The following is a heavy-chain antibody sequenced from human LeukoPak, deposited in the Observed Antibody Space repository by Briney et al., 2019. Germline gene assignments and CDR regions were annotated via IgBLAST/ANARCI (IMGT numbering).Heavy chain of an antibody. V-gene: IGHV1-2*02. CDR1: GGTFSSYA. CDR2: INPKSGGT. D-gene: IGHD3-16*01. J-gene: IGHJ6*03. CDR3: ARVSVGGYYMDV. Sequence: ASVKASCKASGGTFSSYAISWVRQAPGQGLEWMGWINPKSGGTNYAEKFQGRVTMTRDTSISTAYMELSRLRSDDTAVYYCARVSVGGYYMDVWGKGTTVTISS.